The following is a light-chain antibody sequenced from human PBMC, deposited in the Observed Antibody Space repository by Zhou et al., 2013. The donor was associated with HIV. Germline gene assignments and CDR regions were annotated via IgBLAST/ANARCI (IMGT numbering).Light chain of an antibody. J-gene: IGKJ4*01. CDR2: GAS. V-gene: IGKV3D-20*02. Sequence: EIVLTQSPGTLSLSPGERATLSCRASQSVSSSYLAWYQQKPGQAPRLLIYGASSRATGIPDRFSGSGSGTDFTLTISSLEPEDFAVYYCQQRGNWPLTFGGGIKVEIK. CDR3: QQRGNWPLT. CDR1: QSVSSSY.